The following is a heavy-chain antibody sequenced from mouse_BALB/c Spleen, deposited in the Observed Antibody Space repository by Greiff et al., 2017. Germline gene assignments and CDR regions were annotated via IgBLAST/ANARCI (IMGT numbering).Heavy chain of an antibody. D-gene: IGHD2-1*01. V-gene: IGHV1-54*01. CDR2: INPGSGGT. J-gene: IGHJ4*01. Sequence: QVQLQQPGAELVRPGASVKLSCKASGYTFTSYWINWVKQRPGQGLEWIGVINPGSGGTNYNEKFKGKATLTADKSSSTAYMQLSSLTSDDSAVYFCARRGNYDYAMDYWGQGTSVTVSS. CDR1: GYTFTSYW. CDR3: ARRGNYDYAMDY.